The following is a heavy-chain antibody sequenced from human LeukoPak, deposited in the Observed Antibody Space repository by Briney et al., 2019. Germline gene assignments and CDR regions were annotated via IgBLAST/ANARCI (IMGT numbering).Heavy chain of an antibody. J-gene: IGHJ5*02. V-gene: IGHV4-38-2*02. CDR3: ARGGYCSGTSCLGWFDP. CDR2: IYHSGST. CDR1: GYSISSGYY. D-gene: IGHD2-2*01. Sequence: SETLSLTCTVSGYSISSGYYWGWIRQPPGKGLEWIGSIYHSGSTYYNPSLKSRVTISVDTSKNQFSLKLSSVTAADTAVYYCARGGYCSGTSCLGWFDPWGQGTLVTVSS.